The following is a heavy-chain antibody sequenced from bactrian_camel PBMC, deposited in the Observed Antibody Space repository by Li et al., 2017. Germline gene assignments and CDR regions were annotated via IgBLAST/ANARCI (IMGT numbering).Heavy chain of an antibody. J-gene: IGHJ4*01. V-gene: IGHV3S31*01. Sequence: VQLVESGGGLVQPGGSLRLSCTNSGFTFSVYAMSWLRQAPGKGFEWASGIDGGGTTYYADSVKGRFTISRDNAKSTLYLQMNSLQPDDTAVYYCAAHGKLCLTQGTQVTVS. CDR2: IDGGGTT. D-gene: IGHD1*01. CDR1: GFTFSVYA.